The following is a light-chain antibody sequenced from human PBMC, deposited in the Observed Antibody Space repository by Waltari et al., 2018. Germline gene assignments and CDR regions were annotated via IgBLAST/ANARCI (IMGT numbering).Light chain of an antibody. Sequence: QSVLTPPPSASGPPGQRVPLSCSGSISNLGSHYVSLCQQFPGTAPRLIMSRNNQRPSGVPDRFSGSKSGTSASLAISGLRSEDEADYYCATWDDSLRGHVLFGGGTKLTVL. CDR2: RNN. CDR1: ISNLGSHY. J-gene: IGLJ2*01. CDR3: ATWDDSLRGHVL. V-gene: IGLV1-47*01.